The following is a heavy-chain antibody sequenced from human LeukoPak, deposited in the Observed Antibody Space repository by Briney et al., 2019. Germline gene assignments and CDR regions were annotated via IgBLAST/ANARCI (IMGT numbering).Heavy chain of an antibody. V-gene: IGHV3-23*01. Sequence: GGSLRLSCAASGFTFSSYAMSWVRQAPGKGLEWVSAISGSGGSTYYADSVKGRFTISRDNAKNSLYLQMNSLRAEDTAVYYCARDVLYFDILTGYGTWGQGTLVTVSS. CDR1: GFTFSSYA. CDR3: ARDVLYFDILTGYGT. J-gene: IGHJ5*02. D-gene: IGHD3-9*01. CDR2: ISGSGGST.